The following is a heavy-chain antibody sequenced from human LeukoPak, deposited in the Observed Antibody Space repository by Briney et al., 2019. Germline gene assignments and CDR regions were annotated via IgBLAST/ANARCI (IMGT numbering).Heavy chain of an antibody. CDR2: IAPDGSDR. D-gene: IGHD4-11*01. V-gene: IGHV3-7*04. Sequence: GGSLRLSCAASGFTFSSYWMKWVRQAPGRGLEWVANIAPDGSDRYHLDSVKGRFTISRDNTKNSLSLEMNSLRAEDTALYYCARDNDYSNDYWGQGTLVTVSS. J-gene: IGHJ4*02. CDR3: ARDNDYSNDY. CDR1: GFTFSSYW.